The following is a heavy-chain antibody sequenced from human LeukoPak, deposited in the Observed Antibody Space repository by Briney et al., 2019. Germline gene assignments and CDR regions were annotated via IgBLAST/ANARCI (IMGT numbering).Heavy chain of an antibody. V-gene: IGHV1-18*01. D-gene: IGHD3-3*01. Sequence: GASVKVSCKASGYTFTSYGISWVRQAPGQGLEWRGWISAYNGNTNYAQKLQGRVTMTTDTSTSTAYMELSRLRSDDTAVYYCARDSRGGYYNYYYYYMDVWGKGTTVTVSS. CDR2: ISAYNGNT. J-gene: IGHJ6*03. CDR3: ARDSRGGYYNYYYYYMDV. CDR1: GYTFTSYG.